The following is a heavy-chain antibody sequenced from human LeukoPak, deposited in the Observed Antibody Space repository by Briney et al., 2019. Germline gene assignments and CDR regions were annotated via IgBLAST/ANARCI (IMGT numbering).Heavy chain of an antibody. D-gene: IGHD2-21*02. CDR1: GFTFSSYA. CDR2: ISYDGSNK. Sequence: GGSLRLSCAASGFTFSSYAMHWVRQAPGKGLEWVAVISYDGSNKYYADSVKGRFTISRDNSKNTLYVQMNSLRAEDTAVYYCARVGYRGGDCYSGYYYAMDVWGQGTTVTVSS. J-gene: IGHJ6*02. CDR3: ARVGYRGGDCYSGYYYAMDV. V-gene: IGHV3-30-3*01.